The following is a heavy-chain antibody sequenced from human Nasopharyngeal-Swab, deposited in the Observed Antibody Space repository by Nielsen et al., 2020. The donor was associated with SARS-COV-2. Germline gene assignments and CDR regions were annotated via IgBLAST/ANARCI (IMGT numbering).Heavy chain of an antibody. V-gene: IGHV1-2*02. Sequence: ASVQVSCKASGYTFTGYYMHWVRQPPGQGLEWMGWINPNSGGTNYAQKFQGRVTMTRDTSISTAYMELSRLRSDDTAVYYCANENWDRRYYYYGMDVWGQGTTVTVSS. CDR2: INPNSGGT. D-gene: IGHD7-27*01. J-gene: IGHJ6*02. CDR3: ANENWDRRYYYYGMDV. CDR1: GYTFTGYY.